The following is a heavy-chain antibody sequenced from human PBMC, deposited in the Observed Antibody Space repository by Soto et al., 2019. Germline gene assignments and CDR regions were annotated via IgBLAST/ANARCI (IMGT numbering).Heavy chain of an antibody. V-gene: IGHV4-59*01. CDR2: IYYSGST. J-gene: IGHJ5*02. CDR1: GDSISSYY. CDR3: ARDRTQFDP. Sequence: SETLSLTCTVSGDSISSYYWSWIRQPPGKGLEWTGYIYYSGSTNYNPSLKSRVTISVDTSKNQFSLKLSSLTAADTAVYYCARDRTQFDPWGQGTLVTVSS.